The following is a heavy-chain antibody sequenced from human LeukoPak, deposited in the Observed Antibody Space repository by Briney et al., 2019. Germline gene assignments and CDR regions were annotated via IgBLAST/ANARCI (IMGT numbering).Heavy chain of an antibody. CDR2: INPSGGST. J-gene: IGHJ3*02. Sequence: ASVKVSCKASGFTFSSYYMHWVRQAPGQGLEWMGIINPSGGSTGYAQKFQGRVTMTRDTSTSTVYMELSSLRSEDTAVYYCARGLYYDILTAYYKDAFDIWGRGTMVTVSS. CDR1: GFTFSSYY. CDR3: ARGLYYDILTAYYKDAFDI. V-gene: IGHV1-46*01. D-gene: IGHD3-9*01.